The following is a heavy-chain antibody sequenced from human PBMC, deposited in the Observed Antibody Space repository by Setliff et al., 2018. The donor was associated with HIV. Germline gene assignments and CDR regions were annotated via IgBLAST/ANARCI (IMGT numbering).Heavy chain of an antibody. V-gene: IGHV1-18*01. D-gene: IGHD6-6*01. Sequence: ASVKVSCKASGYSFTSYAISWVRQAPGQGLEWMAWISPNSGYTLFAQKFRGRVTMTADTSTSTAYMDLGSLRSDDTAVYYCARDSRSSIAPYNFDYWGQGTGVTVSS. CDR3: ARDSRSSIAPYNFDY. CDR2: ISPNSGYT. CDR1: GYSFTSYA. J-gene: IGHJ4*02.